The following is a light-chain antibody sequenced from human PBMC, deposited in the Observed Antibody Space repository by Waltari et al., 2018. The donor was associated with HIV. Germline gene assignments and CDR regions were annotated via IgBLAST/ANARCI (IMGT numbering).Light chain of an antibody. Sequence: QSVLPQPPSVSEAPGQRVTISSSGSSSTIGNNAVNWYQQLPGKAPKLLIYDDDLLPSGVSDRFSGSKSGTSVSLAISGLQSEDEADYYCSTWDDSLNGWVFGGGTKLTVL. V-gene: IGLV1-36*01. J-gene: IGLJ3*02. CDR1: SSTIGNNA. CDR2: DDD. CDR3: STWDDSLNGWV.